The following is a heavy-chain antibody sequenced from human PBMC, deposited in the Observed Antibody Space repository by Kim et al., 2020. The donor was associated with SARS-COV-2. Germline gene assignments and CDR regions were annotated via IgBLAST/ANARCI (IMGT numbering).Heavy chain of an antibody. CDR1: GYTFTSCA. CDR2: ITGYNGDT. J-gene: IGHJ5*02. CDR3: ARGAGGYAGYILDA. V-gene: IGHV1-3*01. D-gene: IGHD3-22*01. Sequence: ASVKVSCKTSGYTFTSCAIHWVRQAPGQGLEWMGCITGYNGDTRYSQKFQGRVTITRDTSATTSYMEMSSLTSEDTAVYYCARGAGGYAGYILDAWGQGTLAIVSS.